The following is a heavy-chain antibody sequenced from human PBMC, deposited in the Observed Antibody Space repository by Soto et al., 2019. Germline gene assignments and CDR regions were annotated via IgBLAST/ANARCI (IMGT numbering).Heavy chain of an antibody. Sequence: ASVKVSCKASGYTFTSYYMHWVRQAPGQGLEWMGIINPSGGSTSYAQKFQGRVTMTRDTSTSTVYMELSSLRSEDTAVYYCARDPSYDSSGLRGDAFDIWGQGTMVTVSS. V-gene: IGHV1-46*01. J-gene: IGHJ3*02. CDR2: INPSGGST. D-gene: IGHD3-22*01. CDR1: GYTFTSYY. CDR3: ARDPSYDSSGLRGDAFDI.